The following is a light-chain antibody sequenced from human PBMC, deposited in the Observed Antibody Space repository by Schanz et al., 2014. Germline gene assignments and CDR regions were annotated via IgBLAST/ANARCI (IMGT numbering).Light chain of an antibody. CDR1: SSDVGSYKL. CDR2: NVN. J-gene: IGLJ3*02. CDR3: QTYDISQTGLWL. Sequence: QSALTQPASVSGSPGQSITISCTGTSSDVGSYKLVSWYQQHPGKAPKLLVYNVNERPSGVPDRFSGSKSGTSASLAITGLQTEDEASYYCQTYDISQTGLWLFGGGTKLTVL. V-gene: IGLV2-14*02.